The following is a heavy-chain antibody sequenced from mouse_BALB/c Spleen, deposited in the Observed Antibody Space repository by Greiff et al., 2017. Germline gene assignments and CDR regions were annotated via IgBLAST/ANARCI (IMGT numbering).Heavy chain of an antibody. CDR1: GYTFTDYA. Sequence: QVQLQQSGAELVRPGVSVKISCTGSGYTFTDYAMPWVKQSHAKSLEWIGVISTYYGDASYTQKFKGKATMTVDKSSSTAYMELARLTSEDSAIYYCARGGARVWFAYWGQGTLVTVSA. CDR3: ARGGARVWFAY. V-gene: IGHV1S137*01. J-gene: IGHJ3*01. CDR2: ISTYYGDA.